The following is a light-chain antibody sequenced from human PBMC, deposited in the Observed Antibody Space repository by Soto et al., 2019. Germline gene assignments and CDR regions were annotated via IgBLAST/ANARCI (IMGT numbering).Light chain of an antibody. CDR1: QSISSW. CDR2: AAS. Sequence: DIQMTQSPSTLSASVVDRFTITFLASQSISSWLAWYQQKPGKAPKLLIYAASTLQSGVPSRFSGSGSGTDFTLTISSLQPEDFATYYCLLDFSYFWAFGQGTKVDIK. CDR3: LLDFSYFWA. V-gene: IGKV1-5*03. J-gene: IGKJ1*01.